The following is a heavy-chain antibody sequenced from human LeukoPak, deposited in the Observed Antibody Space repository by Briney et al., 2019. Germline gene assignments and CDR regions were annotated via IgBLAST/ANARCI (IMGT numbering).Heavy chain of an antibody. CDR2: ITNSGAST. CDR3: ASTVGFDP. Sequence: GGSLRLSCAASGFTFRSYAMTWVRQAPGKGLEWVSAITNSGASTYYADSVKGRFTISRDSSKNTLYLQMDSLRPEDTAVYYCASTVGFDPWGQGTLVTVSS. V-gene: IGHV3-23*01. D-gene: IGHD2-21*01. J-gene: IGHJ5*02. CDR1: GFTFRSYA.